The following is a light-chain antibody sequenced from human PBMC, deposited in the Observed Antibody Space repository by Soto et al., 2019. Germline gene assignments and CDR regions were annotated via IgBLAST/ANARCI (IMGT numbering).Light chain of an antibody. CDR1: QGISSY. J-gene: IGKJ1*01. Sequence: AIRMTRSPSSFSASTIDIVTITVLASQGISSYLAWYQQKPGKAPKLLIYAASTLQSGVPSRFSGSGSGTDFTLTISCLQSEDFATYYCQQYYSYPRAFGQGTKVDI. CDR3: QQYYSYPRA. CDR2: AAS. V-gene: IGKV1-8*01.